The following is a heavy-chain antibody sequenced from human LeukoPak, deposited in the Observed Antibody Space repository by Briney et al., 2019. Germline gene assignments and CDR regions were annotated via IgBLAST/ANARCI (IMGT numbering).Heavy chain of an antibody. Sequence: GGSLRLSCAASGFTFSSYAMSWVRQAPGKGLEWVSAISGSGGSTYHADSVKGRFTISRDNSKNTLYLQMNSLRAEDTAVYYCAKVEATIAVRRGWYFDYWGQGTLVTVSS. CDR1: GFTFSSYA. J-gene: IGHJ4*02. CDR2: ISGSGGST. V-gene: IGHV3-23*01. D-gene: IGHD5-12*01. CDR3: AKVEATIAVRRGWYFDY.